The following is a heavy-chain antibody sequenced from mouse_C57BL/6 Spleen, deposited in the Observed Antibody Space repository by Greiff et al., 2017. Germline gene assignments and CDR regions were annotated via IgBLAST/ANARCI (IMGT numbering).Heavy chain of an antibody. J-gene: IGHJ4*01. D-gene: IGHD2-4*01. CDR1: GFTFSSYA. CDR2: ISSGGDYI. V-gene: IGHV5-9-1*02. CDR3: TRAYDYDNYAMDY. Sequence: EVKLMESGAGLVKPGGSLKLSCAASGFTFSSYAMSWVRQTPEKRLEWVAYISSGGDYIYYADTVKGRFTISRDNARNTLYLQMSSLKSEDTAMYYCTRAYDYDNYAMDYWGQGTSVTVSS.